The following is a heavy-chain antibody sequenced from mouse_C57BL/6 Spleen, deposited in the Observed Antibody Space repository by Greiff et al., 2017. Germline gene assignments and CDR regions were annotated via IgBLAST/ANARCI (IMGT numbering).Heavy chain of an antibody. CDR3: ARTPYWYFDF. J-gene: IGHJ1*03. V-gene: IGHV1-82*01. CDR1: GYAFSSSW. CDR2: IYPGDGDT. Sequence: QVQLQQSGPELVKPGASVKISCKASGYAFSSSWMNWVKQRPGKGLEWIGRIYPGDGDTNYNGKFKGKATLTADKSSSTAYMQLSSLTSEDSAVYFCARTPYWYFDFWGTGTTVTVSS.